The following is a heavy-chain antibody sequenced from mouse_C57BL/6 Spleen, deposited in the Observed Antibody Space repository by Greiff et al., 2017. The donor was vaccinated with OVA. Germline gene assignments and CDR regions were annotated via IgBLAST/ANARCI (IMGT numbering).Heavy chain of an antibody. D-gene: IGHD3-2*02. CDR2: IDPSDSYT. CDR3: ARRGTAQATGAMDY. CDR1: GYTFTSYW. V-gene: IGHV1-50*01. Sequence: QVQLQQPGAELVKPGASVKLSCKASGYTFTSYWMQWVKQRPGQGLEWIGEIDPSDSYTNYNQKFKGKATLTVDTSSSTAYMQRSSLTSEDSAVYYCARRGTAQATGAMDYWGQGTSVTVSS. J-gene: IGHJ4*01.